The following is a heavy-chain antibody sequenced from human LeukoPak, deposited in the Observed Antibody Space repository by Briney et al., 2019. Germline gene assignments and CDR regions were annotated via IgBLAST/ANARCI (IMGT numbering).Heavy chain of an antibody. D-gene: IGHD3-22*01. J-gene: IGHJ3*02. V-gene: IGHV3-66*02. Sequence: GGSLRLSCAASGFTVSSNYMSWVRQAPGKGLEWVSVIHSGGSTYYADSVKGRFTISRDNSKNTLYLQMNSLRAEDTAVYYCARPRGGYYDSSGLDAFDIWGQGTMVTVSS. CDR3: ARPRGGYYDSSGLDAFDI. CDR1: GFTVSSNY. CDR2: IHSGGST.